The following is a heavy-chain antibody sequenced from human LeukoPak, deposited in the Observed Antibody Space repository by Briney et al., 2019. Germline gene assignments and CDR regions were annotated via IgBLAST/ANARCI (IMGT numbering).Heavy chain of an antibody. J-gene: IGHJ4*02. V-gene: IGHV3-74*03. D-gene: IGHD1-1*01. CDR3: VRGTNDWKGLDY. Sequence: GGSLRLSCAASGFAFSDYFMHWVRQSPEKGLVWVSDIHPHGRYAAYADSVRGRFTISRDDAKNTLYLQMNSLTSEDTAVYYCVRGTNDWKGLDYWGQGTLVTVSS. CDR2: IHPHGRYA. CDR1: GFAFSDYF.